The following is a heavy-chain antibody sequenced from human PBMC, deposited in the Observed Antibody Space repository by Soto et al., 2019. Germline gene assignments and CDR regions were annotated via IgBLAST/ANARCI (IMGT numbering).Heavy chain of an antibody. CDR1: GFSLSTSGVG. V-gene: IGHV2-5*02. CDR2: IYWDDDK. J-gene: IGHJ4*02. Sequence: QITLKESGPTLVKPTQTLTLTCTFSGFSLSTSGVGVGWIRQPPGKALEWLALIYWDDDKRYSPSLKSRLTSTKDTYKNQLVLTMTKMDPVVKAVYFCAHRQPNADNELWSRSSGCGFDHWGQGTLVTVSS. CDR3: AHRQPNADNELWSRSSGCGFDH. D-gene: IGHD3-3*01.